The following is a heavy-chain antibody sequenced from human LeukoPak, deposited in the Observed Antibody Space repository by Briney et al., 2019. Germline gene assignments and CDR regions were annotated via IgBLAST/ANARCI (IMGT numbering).Heavy chain of an antibody. V-gene: IGHV3-9*03. Sequence: GRSLRLSCAASGFTFDDYAMHWVRRTPGKGLEWVSGISWNSGSIGYADSVKGRFTISRDNAKNSLYLQMNSLRAEDMALYYCAKGALTMVVGGFEHWGQGTLVTVSS. CDR2: ISWNSGSI. D-gene: IGHD3-22*01. CDR1: GFTFDDYA. J-gene: IGHJ4*02. CDR3: AKGALTMVVGGFEH.